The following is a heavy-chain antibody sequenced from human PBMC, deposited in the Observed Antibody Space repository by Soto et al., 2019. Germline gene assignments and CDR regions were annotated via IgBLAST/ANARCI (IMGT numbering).Heavy chain of an antibody. Sequence: QVQLVESGGGVVQPGRSLRLSCAASGFTFSSYGMHWVRQAPGKGLEWVAVKSYDGSNKYYADSVKGRFTISRDNSKNTLYLQMNSLRADDTAVYYCAKVGAYGSGSYYFDYWGQGTLVTVSS. D-gene: IGHD3-10*01. CDR2: KSYDGSNK. V-gene: IGHV3-30*18. J-gene: IGHJ4*02. CDR3: AKVGAYGSGSYYFDY. CDR1: GFTFSSYG.